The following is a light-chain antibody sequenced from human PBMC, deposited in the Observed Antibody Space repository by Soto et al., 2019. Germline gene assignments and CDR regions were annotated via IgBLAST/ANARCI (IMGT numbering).Light chain of an antibody. CDR1: SSDVGSYNL. CDR3: CSYAGSSTFPYV. CDR2: EVS. Sequence: QSVLTQPASVSGSPGQSITISCTGTSSDVGSYNLVSWYQQHPGKAPKLMIYEVSKRPSGVSNRFSGSKSGNTASLTISRLQAEDEADYYCCSYAGSSTFPYVFGTGTKVTVL. J-gene: IGLJ1*01. V-gene: IGLV2-23*02.